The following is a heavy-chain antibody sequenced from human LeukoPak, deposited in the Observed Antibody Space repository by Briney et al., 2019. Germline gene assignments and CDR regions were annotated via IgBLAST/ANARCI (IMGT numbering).Heavy chain of an antibody. V-gene: IGHV4-31*03. CDR3: ARSQPADSSSWLHVPVVLESFDP. CDR1: GGSISSGGYY. J-gene: IGHJ5*02. D-gene: IGHD6-13*01. Sequence: TLSLTCTVSGGSISSGGYYWSWIPQHPGKGLEGIGYIYYSDSTYYNPSLKSRVNISVDTSKNQFSLKLSSVTAAATAVYYCARSQPADSSSWLHVPVVLESFDPWGQGTLVTVSS. CDR2: IYYSDST.